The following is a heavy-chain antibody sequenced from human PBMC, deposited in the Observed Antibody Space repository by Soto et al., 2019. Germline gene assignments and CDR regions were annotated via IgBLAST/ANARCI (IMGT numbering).Heavy chain of an antibody. D-gene: IGHD2-15*01. J-gene: IGHJ4*02. CDR2: VYWDDEK. CDR3: AHRQRSGGTCYDY. V-gene: IGHV2-5*02. Sequence: QITLKESGPALVKPTQTLTLTCTFSGFSLTTSGVGVGWIRQPPGKALEWLAIVYWDDEKHYSPSLKRRLTITKDTSKNLVVLRMNNMDPVDTATYYCAHRQRSGGTCYDYWGQGTLVTVSS. CDR1: GFSLTTSGVG.